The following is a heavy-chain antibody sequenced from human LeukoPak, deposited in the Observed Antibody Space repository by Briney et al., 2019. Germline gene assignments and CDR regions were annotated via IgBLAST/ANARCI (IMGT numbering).Heavy chain of an antibody. D-gene: IGHD5-12*01. CDR3: ARGGYSGYDLGY. CDR1: GFTFSRYW. V-gene: IGHV3-74*01. J-gene: IGHJ4*02. CDR2: INSDGSII. Sequence: PGGSLRLSCAASGFTFSRYWTHWVRQAPGKGLVWVSRINSDGSIIHYADSVKGRFTISRNNAKNTLYLQMNTLRAEDTAVYYCARGGYSGYDLGYWGQGTLVTVSS.